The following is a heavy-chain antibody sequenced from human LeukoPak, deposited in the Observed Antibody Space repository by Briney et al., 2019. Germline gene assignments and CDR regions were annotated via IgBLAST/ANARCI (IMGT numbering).Heavy chain of an antibody. D-gene: IGHD3-16*01. CDR1: GFTFNSYN. J-gene: IGHJ6*03. CDR3: ARDPYNGDYGDFYYYYMDV. Sequence: PGGSLRLSCAASGFTFNSYNMNWVRQAPGKGLEWVSSITSTSSYTFYADSVKGRFTISRDNAKNSLYLHLNSLRDEDTAIYYCARDPYNGDYGDFYYYYMDVRGKGTTVTISS. CDR2: ITSTSSYT. V-gene: IGHV3-21*01.